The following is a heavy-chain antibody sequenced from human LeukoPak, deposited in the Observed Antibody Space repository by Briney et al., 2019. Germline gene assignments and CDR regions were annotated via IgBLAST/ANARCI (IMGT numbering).Heavy chain of an antibody. CDR2: IYYSGST. Sequence: PSETLSLTCTVSGGSISSSSYYWSWIRQPPGKGLEWIGYIYYSGSTNYNPSLKSRVTISVDTSTNQFSLKLSSVTAADTAVYYCARATPYYDFWSGYYKGSWFDPWGQGTLVTVSS. CDR3: ARATPYYDFWSGYYKGSWFDP. J-gene: IGHJ5*02. D-gene: IGHD3-3*01. V-gene: IGHV4-61*01. CDR1: GGSISSSSYY.